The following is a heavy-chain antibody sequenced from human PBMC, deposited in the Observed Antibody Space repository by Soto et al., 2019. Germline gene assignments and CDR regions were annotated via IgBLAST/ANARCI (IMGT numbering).Heavy chain of an antibody. J-gene: IGHJ4*02. V-gene: IGHV3-30*18. CDR1: GFTFSHYA. CDR2: MSYDGSNE. D-gene: IGHD1-26*01. CDR3: AKDGSHTLDY. Sequence: QVQLVESGGGVVQPGRSLRLSCAASGFTFSHYAMHWVRQAPGKGLEWVALMSYDGSNEYYADSVKGRFTISRDNSKNTLYLQMNSLRAEDTAVYYCAKDGSHTLDYWGQGTLVTVSS.